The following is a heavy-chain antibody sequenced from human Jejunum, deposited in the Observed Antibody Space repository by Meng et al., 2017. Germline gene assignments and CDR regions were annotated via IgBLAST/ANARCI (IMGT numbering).Heavy chain of an antibody. D-gene: IGHD3-10*01. CDR3: VRNTVRPRTRCFGP. Sequence: VPLGRAGAEGKEPGDSGKVSCKGCRYTFNSYDIHGVRQATGQGLEWMGWINPHSGNSGDAQKFQGRVTITRNTSMNTVYMELSSLRSEDTAIYYCVRNTVRPRTRCFGPWGQGTLVTVSS. CDR1: RYTFNSYD. J-gene: IGHJ5*02. V-gene: IGHV1-8*02. CDR2: INPHSGNS.